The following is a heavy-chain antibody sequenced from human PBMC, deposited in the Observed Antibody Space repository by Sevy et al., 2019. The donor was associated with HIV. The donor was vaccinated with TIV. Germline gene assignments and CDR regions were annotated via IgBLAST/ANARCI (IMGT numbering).Heavy chain of an antibody. D-gene: IGHD5-12*01. J-gene: IGHJ6*02. V-gene: IGHV3-48*01. CDR2: ITYSSSAI. CDR1: GFTFSSYS. Sequence: GGSLRLSCAASGFTFSSYSMNWVRQAPGKGLEWVSYITYSSSAINYADSVKGRFTISRDNAKQSLYLQMNSLRAEDTAVYYCARNGGYADYGMDVWGQGTTVTVSS. CDR3: ARNGGYADYGMDV.